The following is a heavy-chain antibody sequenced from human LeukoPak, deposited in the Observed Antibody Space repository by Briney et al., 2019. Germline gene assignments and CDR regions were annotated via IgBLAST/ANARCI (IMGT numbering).Heavy chain of an antibody. Sequence: GGSLRLSCAASGFTFSSYAMSWVRQAPGKGLEWVSTISGSGGGTYYADSVKGRFTISRDNSKNTLYLQMNSLRAEDTAVYYCVKGPWSRAFDYWGQGTLVTVSS. D-gene: IGHD1-1*01. CDR2: ISGSGGGT. J-gene: IGHJ4*02. V-gene: IGHV3-23*01. CDR3: VKGPWSRAFDY. CDR1: GFTFSSYA.